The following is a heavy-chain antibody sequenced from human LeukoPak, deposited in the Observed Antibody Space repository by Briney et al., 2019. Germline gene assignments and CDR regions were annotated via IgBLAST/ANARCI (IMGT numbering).Heavy chain of an antibody. CDR3: ARGSGGSWKGNWFDP. Sequence: SETLTLTCAVYGGPFSDYYGSWLRQTPGEGLEWLGDINHSGTTKNNPPLESRVTISVETSKNQFSLNLKSVTAADTAIYYCARGSGGSWKGNWFDPWGQGTLVTVSS. D-gene: IGHD2-15*01. CDR2: INHSGTT. CDR1: GGPFSDYY. J-gene: IGHJ5*02. V-gene: IGHV4-34*01.